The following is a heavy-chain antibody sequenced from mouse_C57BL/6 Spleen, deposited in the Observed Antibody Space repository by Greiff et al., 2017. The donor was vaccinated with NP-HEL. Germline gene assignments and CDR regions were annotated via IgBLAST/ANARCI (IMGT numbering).Heavy chain of an antibody. Sequence: QVQLQQSGAELVKPGASVKMSCTASGYTFTSYWITWVKQRPGQGLEWIGDIYPGSGSTKYNEKFKSKATLTVDTSSSTAYMQLSSLTSEDSAVYYCARWVFPLYAMDYWGQGTSVTVSS. J-gene: IGHJ4*01. CDR2: IYPGSGST. V-gene: IGHV1-55*01. CDR3: ARWVFPLYAMDY. CDR1: GYTFTSYW.